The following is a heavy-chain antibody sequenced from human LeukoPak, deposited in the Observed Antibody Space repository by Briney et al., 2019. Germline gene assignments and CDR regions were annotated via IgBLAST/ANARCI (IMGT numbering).Heavy chain of an antibody. CDR3: TRDPNHPGYSSGWYY. CDR1: GFTFSSFT. Sequence: GGALRLSCAASGFTFSSFTMIWVRQAPGKGLEWISSISHSDGTLHYADSVRGRFTISRDNAKNSLYLQMNSLRAEDTAVYYCTRDPNHPGYSSGWYYWGQGTLVTVSS. J-gene: IGHJ4*02. V-gene: IGHV3-48*04. D-gene: IGHD6-19*01. CDR2: ISHSDGTL.